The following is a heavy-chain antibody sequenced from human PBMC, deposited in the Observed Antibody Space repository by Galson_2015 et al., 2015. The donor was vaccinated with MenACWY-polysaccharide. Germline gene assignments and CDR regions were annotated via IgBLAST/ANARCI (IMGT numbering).Heavy chain of an antibody. CDR1: GFTFSSYD. D-gene: IGHD1-7*01. Sequence: SLRLSCAASGFTFSSYDMHWVRQATGEGLEWVSATGTAGDTYYPGSVKGRFTISRENAKNSLYLQMNSLRAGDTAVYYCAREEGGTTVGGMDVWGQGTTVTVSS. CDR2: TGTAGDT. CDR3: AREEGGTTVGGMDV. J-gene: IGHJ6*02. V-gene: IGHV3-13*01.